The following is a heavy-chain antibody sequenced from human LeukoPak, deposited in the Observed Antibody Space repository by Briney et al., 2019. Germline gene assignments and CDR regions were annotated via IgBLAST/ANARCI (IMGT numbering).Heavy chain of an antibody. Sequence: SETLSLTCAVYGGSFSGYYWSWIRQPPGKWLEWIGEINHSGSTNYNPSLKSRVTISVDTSKNQFSLKLSSVTAADTAVYYCARLRRGGNRYYYYYYMDVWGKGTTVTVSS. D-gene: IGHD4-23*01. CDR3: ARLRRGGNRYYYYYYMDV. J-gene: IGHJ6*03. CDR2: INHSGST. V-gene: IGHV4-34*01. CDR1: GGSFSGYY.